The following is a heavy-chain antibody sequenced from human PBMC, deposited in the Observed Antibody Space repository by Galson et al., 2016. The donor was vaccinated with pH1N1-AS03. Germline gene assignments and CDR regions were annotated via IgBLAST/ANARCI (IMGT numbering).Heavy chain of an antibody. V-gene: IGHV1-69*13. Sequence: SVKVSCKASGGTFSSYVISWVRQAPGQGLEWMGEIIPIFGTANYAQRFQGRVTITADESTSTAYMEVSSLRSEDTAVYYCAREGYSGSLDRIDCNYYGMGVWGQGTTVTVSS. D-gene: IGHD1-26*01. J-gene: IGHJ6*02. CDR2: IIPIFGTA. CDR3: AREGYSGSLDRIDCNYYGMGV. CDR1: GGTFSSYV.